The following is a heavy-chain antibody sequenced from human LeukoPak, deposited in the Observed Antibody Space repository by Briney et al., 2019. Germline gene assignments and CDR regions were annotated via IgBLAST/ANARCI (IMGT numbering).Heavy chain of an antibody. CDR3: AKALPSYCSSTSCYPQLFDY. J-gene: IGHJ4*02. CDR2: ISYDGSNK. V-gene: IGHV3-30*18. D-gene: IGHD2-2*01. Sequence: PGGSLRLSCAASGFTFSSYGMHWVRQAPGKGLEWVAVISYDGSNKYYADSVKGRFTISRDNSKNTLYLQMNSLRAEDTAVYYCAKALPSYCSSTSCYPQLFDYWGQGTLVTVSS. CDR1: GFTFSSYG.